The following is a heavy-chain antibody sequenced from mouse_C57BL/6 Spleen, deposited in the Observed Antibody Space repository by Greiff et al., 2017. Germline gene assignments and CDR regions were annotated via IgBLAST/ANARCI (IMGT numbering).Heavy chain of an antibody. V-gene: IGHV5-9*01. D-gene: IGHD2-1*01. Sequence: EVMLVESGGGLVKPGGSLKLSCAASGFTFSSYTMSWVRQTPEKRLEWVATISGGGGNTYYPDSVKGRFTISRDNAKNTLYLQMSSLRSEDTALYYCARRYGNYDAMDYWGQGTSVTVSS. CDR2: ISGGGGNT. CDR3: ARRYGNYDAMDY. CDR1: GFTFSSYT. J-gene: IGHJ4*01.